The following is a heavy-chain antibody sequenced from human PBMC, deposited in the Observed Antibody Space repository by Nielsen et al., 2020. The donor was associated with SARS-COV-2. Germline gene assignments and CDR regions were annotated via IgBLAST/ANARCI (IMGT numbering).Heavy chain of an antibody. CDR3: ARGVQLEFDP. J-gene: IGHJ5*02. D-gene: IGHD5-18*01. CDR1: GGSIGSYY. V-gene: IGHV4-59*13. Sequence: SETLSLTCTVFGGSIGSYYWSWIRQPPGKGLEGIGHIFNTGSTSYNPSLRSRVTILVDTSKNQFSLKLSSVTAADTAVYYCARGVQLEFDPWGQGTLVTVSS. CDR2: IFNTGST.